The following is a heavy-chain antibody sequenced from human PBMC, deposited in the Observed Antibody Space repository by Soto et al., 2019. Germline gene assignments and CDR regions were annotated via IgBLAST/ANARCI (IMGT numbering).Heavy chain of an antibody. J-gene: IGHJ5*02. CDR1: GFSLSTSGVG. Sequence: SGPTLVNPTQTLTLTCSFSGFSLSTSGVGVGWIRQPPGKALEWFALIYWDDDKRYSPSLKSRLTITKDTSKNQVVLTMTNMDPVDTATYYCAHRRSLLWFGELLKTHNWFDPWGQGTLVTVSS. CDR2: IYWDDDK. V-gene: IGHV2-5*02. CDR3: AHRRSLLWFGELLKTHNWFDP. D-gene: IGHD3-10*01.